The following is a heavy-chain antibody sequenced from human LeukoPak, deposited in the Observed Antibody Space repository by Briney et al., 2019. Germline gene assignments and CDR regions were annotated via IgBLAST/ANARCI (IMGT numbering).Heavy chain of an antibody. CDR3: ASGDYYGSGNYYNPNFDY. Sequence: AGGSLRLSCAASEFTFSNYAMHWVRQAPGRGLEWVALISYDGSNKYYADSVKGRFSISRDNSKNTLYLQMNSLRAEDTAVYYCASGDYYGSGNYYNPNFDYWGQGTLVTVSS. D-gene: IGHD3-10*01. V-gene: IGHV3-30-3*01. CDR1: EFTFSNYA. CDR2: ISYDGSNK. J-gene: IGHJ4*02.